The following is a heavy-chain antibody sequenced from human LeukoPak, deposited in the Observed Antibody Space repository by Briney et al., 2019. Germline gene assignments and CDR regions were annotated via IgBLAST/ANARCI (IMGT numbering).Heavy chain of an antibody. J-gene: IGHJ5*02. CDR3: ARVLDSSGYYYGFDP. V-gene: IGHV4-34*01. CDR1: GGSFSGYY. Sequence: SETLPLTCAVYGGSFSGYYWSWIRQPPGKGLEWIGEINHSGSTNYNPSLKSRVTISVDTSKNKFSLKLSSVTAADTAVYYCARVLDSSGYYYGFDPWGQGTLVTVSS. D-gene: IGHD3-22*01. CDR2: INHSGST.